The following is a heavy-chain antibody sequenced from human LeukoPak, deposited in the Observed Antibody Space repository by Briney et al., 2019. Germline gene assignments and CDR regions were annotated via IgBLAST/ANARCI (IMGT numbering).Heavy chain of an antibody. V-gene: IGHV3-64*01. Sequence: GGSLRLSCSASGFTFSSYAMHWVRQAPGKGLEYVSAISSNGGSTYYANSVKGRFTISRDNSKNTLYLQMGSLRAEDMAVYYCAREGLESGHYDYWGQGTLVTVSS. CDR1: GFTFSSYA. D-gene: IGHD3-3*01. CDR2: ISSNGGST. CDR3: AREGLESGHYDY. J-gene: IGHJ4*02.